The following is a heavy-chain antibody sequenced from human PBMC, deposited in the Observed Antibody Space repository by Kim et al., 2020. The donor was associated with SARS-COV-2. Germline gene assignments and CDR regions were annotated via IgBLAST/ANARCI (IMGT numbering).Heavy chain of an antibody. J-gene: IGHJ4*02. CDR1: GGSFSGYY. Sequence: SETLSLTCAVYGGSFSGYYWSWIRQPPGKGLEWIGEINHSGSTNYNPSLKSRVTTSVDTSKNQFSLKLSSVTAADTAVYYCAIRDYGGNSGFDYWGQGTLVTVSS. CDR2: INHSGST. V-gene: IGHV4-34*01. CDR3: AIRDYGGNSGFDY. D-gene: IGHD4-17*01.